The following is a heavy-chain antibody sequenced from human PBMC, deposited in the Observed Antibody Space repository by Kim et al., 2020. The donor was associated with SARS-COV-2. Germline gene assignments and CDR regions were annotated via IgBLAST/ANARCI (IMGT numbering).Heavy chain of an antibody. CDR3: ARGNGYNHGYLDY. CDR1: GFTVSSSG. V-gene: IGHV3-33*01. D-gene: IGHD5-18*01. CDR2: IWYDGSRA. Sequence: GGSLRLSCVPSGFTVSSSGMHWVRQAPGKGLEWVAVIWYDGSRADYADSVKGRVTISRDNSKNTLYLEMISLRADDTAVYYCARGNGYNHGYLDYWGQGT. J-gene: IGHJ4*02.